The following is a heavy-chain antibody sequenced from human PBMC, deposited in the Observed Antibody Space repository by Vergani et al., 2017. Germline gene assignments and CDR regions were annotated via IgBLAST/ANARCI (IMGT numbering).Heavy chain of an antibody. CDR1: GGSISSGDYY. CDR3: ARGDGDIVATIPSRGNYYYYYMDV. J-gene: IGHJ6*03. D-gene: IGHD5-12*01. V-gene: IGHV4-30-4*08. Sequence: QVQLQESGPGLVKPSQTLSLTCTVSGGSISSGDYYWSWIRQPPGKGLEWIGYIYYSGSTYYNPSLKSRVTISVDTSKNQFSLKLSSVTAADTAVYYCARGDGDIVATIPSRGNYYYYYMDVWGKGTTVTVSS. CDR2: IYYSGST.